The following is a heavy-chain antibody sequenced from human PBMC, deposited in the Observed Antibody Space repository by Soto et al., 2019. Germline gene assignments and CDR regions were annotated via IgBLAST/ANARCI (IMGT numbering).Heavy chain of an antibody. CDR3: ASIFYSHSSWYINY. D-gene: IGHD6-13*01. Sequence: GGSLRLSCAASGFTFSSYWMSWVRQAPGKGLEWVSSISSSSSYIYYADSVKGRFTISRDNAKNSLYLQMNSLRAEDTAVYYCASIFYSHSSWYINYWGQGTLVTVSS. CDR2: ISSSSSYI. CDR1: GFTFSSYW. J-gene: IGHJ4*02. V-gene: IGHV3-21*01.